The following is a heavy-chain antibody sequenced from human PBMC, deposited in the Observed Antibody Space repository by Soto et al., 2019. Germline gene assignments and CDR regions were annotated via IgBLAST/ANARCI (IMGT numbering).Heavy chain of an antibody. V-gene: IGHV4-39*01. CDR2: IYYSGST. CDR3: ARVGALWFGEGGDY. CDR1: GGSISSSSYY. D-gene: IGHD3-10*01. Sequence: QLQLQESGPGLVKPSETLSLTCTVSGGSISSSSYYWGWIRQPPGKGLEWIGSIYYSGSTYYNPSLTSRVTISVDTSKNRFSLKLSSVTAADAAVYYCARVGALWFGEGGDYWGQGTLVTVSS. J-gene: IGHJ4*02.